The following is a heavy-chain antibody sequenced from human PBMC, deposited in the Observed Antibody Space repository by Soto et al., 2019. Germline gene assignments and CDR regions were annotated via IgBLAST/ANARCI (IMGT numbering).Heavy chain of an antibody. V-gene: IGHV4-39*01. D-gene: IGHD2-21*01. CDR2: IYYSGGT. J-gene: IGHJ4*02. CDR3: ARHLGLFHFDN. CDR1: GGSITSKSYN. Sequence: SSETLSVTSIVFGGSITSKSYNWGWLRQPPGKGLEWIGSIYYSGGTYYNPSLKSRVSISVDTSKNLFSLRLSSVTAADTAVYYCARHLGLFHFDNWGQGTLVTVSS.